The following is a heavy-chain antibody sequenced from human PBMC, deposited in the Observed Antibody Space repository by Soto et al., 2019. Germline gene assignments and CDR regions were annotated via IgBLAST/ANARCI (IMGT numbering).Heavy chain of an antibody. CDR3: ARDSFSRFDSWFDP. CDR1: ASTFTNYA. Sequence: GGSLRLSCAPSASTFTNYALGWVRQAPGKGLEWASANSGSGDRRSYADSVQGRFTVTRDNSKNTLYLQLNSLRAEDTALCYCARDSFSRFDSWFDPWGQGTLVTVSS. J-gene: IGHJ5*02. CDR2: NSGSGDRR. D-gene: IGHD5-12*01. V-gene: IGHV3-23*01.